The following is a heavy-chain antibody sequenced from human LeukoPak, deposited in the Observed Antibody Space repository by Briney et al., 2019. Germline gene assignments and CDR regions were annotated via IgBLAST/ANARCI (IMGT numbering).Heavy chain of an antibody. CDR3: AIRAYCSGGSCYSGYHYYYGMDV. V-gene: IGHV1-2*02. D-gene: IGHD2-15*01. J-gene: IGHJ6*02. CDR2: INPNSGGT. Sequence: ASVKVSCKASGYTFTGYYMHWVRQAPGQGLEWMGWINPNSGGTNYAQKFQGRVAMTRDTSISTAYMELSRLRSDDTAVYYCAIRAYCSGGSCYSGYHYYYGMDVWGQGTTVTVSS. CDR1: GYTFTGYY.